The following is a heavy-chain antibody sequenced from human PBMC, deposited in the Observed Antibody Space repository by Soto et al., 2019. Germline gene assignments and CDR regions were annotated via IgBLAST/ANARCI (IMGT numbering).Heavy chain of an antibody. CDR2: IHYSGNT. J-gene: IGHJ6*02. Sequence: QVQLRESGPGLVRPSQTLSLSCTVSGASISGADRHWSWFRQPPGKALEWMGYIHYSGNTYYNPSLKGRVTISGATSKNQFSLSLVSVTAADTAVYFCAGPSRFRDYYYGVDVWGQGTTVIVSS. V-gene: IGHV4-30-4*01. D-gene: IGHD2-21*01. CDR3: AGPSRFRDYYYGVDV. CDR1: GASISGADRH.